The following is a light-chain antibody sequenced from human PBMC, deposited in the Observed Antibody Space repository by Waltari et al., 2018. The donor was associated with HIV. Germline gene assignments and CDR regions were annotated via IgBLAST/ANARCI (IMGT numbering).Light chain of an antibody. Sequence: QSALTQPASVSGSPGQSITISCTGTSSDVGTYNLVSWYQQHPGKAPKLMIYEVSKRPSGVSDRFSGSKSGNTASLTISGLQAEDEADYYCCLYVGTTTVVFGGGTKLTVL. V-gene: IGLV2-23*02. CDR3: CLYVGTTTVV. CDR2: EVS. J-gene: IGLJ2*01. CDR1: SSDVGTYNL.